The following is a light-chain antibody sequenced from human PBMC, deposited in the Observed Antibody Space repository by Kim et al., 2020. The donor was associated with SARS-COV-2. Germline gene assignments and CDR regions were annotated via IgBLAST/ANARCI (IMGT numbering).Light chain of an antibody. CDR3: QTWGTGIQV. Sequence: QLVLTQSPSAYASLGASVKLTCTLSSGHNNYAIAWHQQQPEKGPRYLMKLNSDGSHSKGDGIPDRFSGSSSGAERYLTISSLQSEDEADYYCQTWGTGIQVFGGGTQLTVL. J-gene: IGLJ3*02. V-gene: IGLV4-69*01. CDR1: SGHNNYA. CDR2: LNSDGSH.